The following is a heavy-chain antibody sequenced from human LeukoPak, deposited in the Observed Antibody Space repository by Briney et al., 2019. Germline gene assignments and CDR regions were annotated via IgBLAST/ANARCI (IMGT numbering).Heavy chain of an antibody. CDR2: IYTSGST. D-gene: IGHD2-2*01. V-gene: IGHV4-4*07. CDR1: GGSISSYY. Sequence: PSETLSLTCTVSGGSISSYYWSWIRQPAGKGLEWIGRIYTSGSTNYNPSLKSRVTMSVDTSKNQFSLKLSSVTAADTAVYYCAREGAYCSSTSCYDHYFDYWGQGTLVTVSS. J-gene: IGHJ4*02. CDR3: AREGAYCSSTSCYDHYFDY.